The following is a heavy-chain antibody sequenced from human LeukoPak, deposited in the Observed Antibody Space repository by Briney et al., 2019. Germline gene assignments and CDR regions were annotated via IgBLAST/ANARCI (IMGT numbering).Heavy chain of an antibody. CDR2: IYYSGST. Sequence: PSETLSLTCTVSGGSISSSSYYWGWIRQPPGKGLEWIGSIYYSGSTYYNPSLKSRVTISVDTSKNQFSLKLSSVTAADTAVYYCAAYSSSPTIPLKKGRGEYFQHWGQGTLVTVSS. D-gene: IGHD6-6*01. CDR3: AAYSSSPTIPLKKGRGEYFQH. J-gene: IGHJ1*01. V-gene: IGHV4-39*07. CDR1: GGSISSSSYY.